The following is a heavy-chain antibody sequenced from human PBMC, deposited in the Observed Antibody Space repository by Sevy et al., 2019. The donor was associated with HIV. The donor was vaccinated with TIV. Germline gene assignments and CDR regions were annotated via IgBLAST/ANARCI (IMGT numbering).Heavy chain of an antibody. CDR3: ARWKIAGHSAKWFDP. CDR1: GFSFSSFW. Sequence: GGSLRLSCAVSGFSFSSFWMSWVRQAPGKGLEWVADIKEDGSEKNYVDSVKGRFSISRDNAENSLYLQMSNVRVDDTAVYYCARWKIAGHSAKWFDPWGQGTLVTVSS. CDR2: IKEDGSEK. D-gene: IGHD2-15*01. V-gene: IGHV3-7*01. J-gene: IGHJ5*02.